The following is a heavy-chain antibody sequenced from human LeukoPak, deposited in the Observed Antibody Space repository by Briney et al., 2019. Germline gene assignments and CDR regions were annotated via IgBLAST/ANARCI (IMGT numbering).Heavy chain of an antibody. CDR1: GFTFSSYW. Sequence: GGSLRLSCAASGFTFSSYWMSWVRQAPGKGLEWVANIKQDGSEKYYVDSVKGRFTISRDNAKNSLYLQMNSLRAEDTAVYYCARVYSSSWYYYYYYMDVWGKGTTVTASS. CDR2: IKQDGSEK. CDR3: ARVYSSSWYYYYYYMDV. D-gene: IGHD6-13*01. V-gene: IGHV3-7*01. J-gene: IGHJ6*03.